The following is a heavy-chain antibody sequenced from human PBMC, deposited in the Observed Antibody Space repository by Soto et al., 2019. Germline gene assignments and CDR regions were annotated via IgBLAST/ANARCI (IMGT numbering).Heavy chain of an antibody. CDR1: GGSISSGGYS. Sequence: QLQLQESGSGLVKPSQTLSLTCAVSGGSISSGGYSWSWIRQPPGKGLEWIGYIYHSGSPYYNPSPXSXXTIAVDRSKNQFSLKLSSVTAADTAVYSCARVPDYWGQGTLVTVSS. J-gene: IGHJ4*02. CDR2: IYHSGSP. CDR3: ARVPDY. V-gene: IGHV4-30-2*01.